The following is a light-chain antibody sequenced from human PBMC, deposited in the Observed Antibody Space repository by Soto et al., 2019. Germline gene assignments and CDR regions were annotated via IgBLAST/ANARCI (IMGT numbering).Light chain of an antibody. V-gene: IGLV2-8*01. CDR2: EVT. Sequence: QSALTQPPSASGSPGQSVSISCAGTSSDVGGYNFVSWYQQHPGKAPKLMIYEVTKRPSGVPERFSGSKSGNTASLTVSGLQSEDEADYYCSSYAGGNVVFGGGTK. CDR1: SSDVGGYNF. CDR3: SSYAGGNVV. J-gene: IGLJ2*01.